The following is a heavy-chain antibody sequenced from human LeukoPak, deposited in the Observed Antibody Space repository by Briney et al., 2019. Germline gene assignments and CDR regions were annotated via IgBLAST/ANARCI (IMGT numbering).Heavy chain of an antibody. CDR2: IYSDGGT. D-gene: IGHD3-16*01. J-gene: IGHJ4*02. CDR1: GDSMSRDYYF. V-gene: IGHV4-39*07. CDR3: VRDGGNWDVHY. Sequence: SETLSLTCTVSGDSMSRDYYFWGWIRQPPGQKLEWIGSIYSDGGTHYNPSFNSRLTISADMSRNQFSLNLRSVTAADTAVYFCVRDGGNWDVHYWGQGTLVTVSS.